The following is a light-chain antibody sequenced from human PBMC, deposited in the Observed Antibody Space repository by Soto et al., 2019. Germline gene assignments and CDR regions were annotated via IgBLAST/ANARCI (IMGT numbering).Light chain of an antibody. CDR2: LAS. V-gene: IGKV1-17*01. J-gene: IGKJ2*01. Sequence: DIQMPPSPSSLSASVGDTVTITCRASQHITNDCAWYQQKAGRAPKCLILLASRLQTGVPSRFSGSGSETEFTLTISSLQPEDFATDYCLHHNGYPPVFGRGTKVEIK. CDR1: QHITND. CDR3: LHHNGYPPV.